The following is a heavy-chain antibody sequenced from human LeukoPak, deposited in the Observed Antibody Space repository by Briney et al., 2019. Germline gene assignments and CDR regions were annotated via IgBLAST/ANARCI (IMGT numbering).Heavy chain of an antibody. Sequence: SETLSLTCTVSGGSINSYYWSWIRQPPGRGLEWIGSIHYSGSTNYNPSLKSRVTISVDTSKNQFSLKLSSVTAADTAVYYCARGLLWTPIYYFDYWGQGTLVTVSS. CDR3: ARGLLWTPIYYFDY. J-gene: IGHJ4*02. D-gene: IGHD3-10*01. CDR1: GGSINSYY. V-gene: IGHV4-59*01. CDR2: IHYSGST.